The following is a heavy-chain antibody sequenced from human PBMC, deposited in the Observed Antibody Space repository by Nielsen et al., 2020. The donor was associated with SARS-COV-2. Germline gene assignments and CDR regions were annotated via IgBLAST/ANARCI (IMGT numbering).Heavy chain of an antibody. CDR2: ISDTGGYT. CDR3: AKDRWGGGSYPDF. J-gene: IGHJ4*02. Sequence: GESLKISCAASGFNFDIFAMTWVRQAPGKGLEWVSAISDTGGYTYYADSVKGRFTVSRGNSKNTLFLEMNSLRVEDTAIYYCAKDRWGGGSYPDFWGQGTLVTVSS. D-gene: IGHD3-16*02. CDR1: GFNFDIFA. V-gene: IGHV3-23*01.